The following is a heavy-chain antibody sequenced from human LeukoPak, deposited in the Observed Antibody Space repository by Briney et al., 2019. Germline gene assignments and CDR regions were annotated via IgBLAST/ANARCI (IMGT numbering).Heavy chain of an antibody. V-gene: IGHV4-34*01. Sequence: SETLSLTCGVYGGSFSDYYWTWIRQPPGKGLEWIGEIHHSGSTNYNPSLKSRVTISVDTSKNQFSLKLSSVTAADTAVYYCARVDDFGTDYWGQGTLVTVSS. CDR1: GGSFSDYY. CDR3: ARVDDFGTDY. J-gene: IGHJ4*02. CDR2: IHHSGST. D-gene: IGHD3-3*01.